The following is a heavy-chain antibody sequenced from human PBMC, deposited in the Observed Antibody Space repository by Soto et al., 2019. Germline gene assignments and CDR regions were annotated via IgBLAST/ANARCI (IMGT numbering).Heavy chain of an antibody. CDR1: GGSISSGGYS. CDR3: ARGPRNWGVDY. D-gene: IGHD7-27*01. Sequence: PSETLSLTCAVSGGSISSGGYSWSWIRQPPGKGLEWIGYIYHSGSIYYNPSLKSRVTMTRDTSKSTALMELSSLTSEDTAVYYCARGPRNWGVDYWGQGTLVTVSS. V-gene: IGHV4-30-2*05. J-gene: IGHJ4*02. CDR2: IYHSGSI.